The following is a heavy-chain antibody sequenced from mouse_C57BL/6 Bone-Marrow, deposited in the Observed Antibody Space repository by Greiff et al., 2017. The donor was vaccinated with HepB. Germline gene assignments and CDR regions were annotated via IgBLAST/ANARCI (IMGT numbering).Heavy chain of an antibody. Sequence: VQLQQSGAELVRPGASVKLSCTASGFNIKDDYMHWVKQRPEQGLEWIGWIDPENGDTEYASKFQGKATITADTSSNTAYLQLSSLTSEDTAVYYCTTPWYYFDYWGRGTTLTVSS. J-gene: IGHJ2*01. CDR1: GFNIKDDY. D-gene: IGHD1-1*02. CDR3: TTPWYYFDY. V-gene: IGHV14-4*01. CDR2: IDPENGDT.